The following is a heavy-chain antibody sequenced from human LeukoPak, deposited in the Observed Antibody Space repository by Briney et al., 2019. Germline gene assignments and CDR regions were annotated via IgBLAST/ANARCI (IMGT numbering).Heavy chain of an antibody. V-gene: IGHV3-23*01. D-gene: IGHD4-17*01. J-gene: IGHJ4*02. CDR3: AKRSAAVTHFDY. CDR2: ISGSGGST. Sequence: GGSLRLSCAASGFTFSSYAMSWVRQAPGKGLEWVSAISGSGGSTYYADSVKGRFTISRDNFKNTLYLQMNSLRAEDTAVYYCAKRSAAVTHFDYWGQGTLVTVSS. CDR1: GFTFSSYA.